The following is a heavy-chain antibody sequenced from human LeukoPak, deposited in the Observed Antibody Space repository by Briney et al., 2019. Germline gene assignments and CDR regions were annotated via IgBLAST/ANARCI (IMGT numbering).Heavy chain of an antibody. Sequence: ASVKVSCKASGYIFTSYVLHWVRQAPGQGLEWMGWINTNTGNPTYAQGFTGRFVFSLDTSVSTAYLQISSLKADDTAMYYCARGDYETHGYQTRWGQGALVTVSS. CDR2: INTNTGNP. J-gene: IGHJ4*02. CDR3: ARGDYETHGYQTR. D-gene: IGHD3-22*01. V-gene: IGHV7-4-1*02. CDR1: GYIFTSYV.